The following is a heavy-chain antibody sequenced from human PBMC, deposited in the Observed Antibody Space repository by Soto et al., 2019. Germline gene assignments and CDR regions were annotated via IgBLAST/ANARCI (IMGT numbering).Heavy chain of an antibody. D-gene: IGHD1-1*01. J-gene: IGHJ5*02. CDR1: RFTLSDYY. CDR3: GRVLFPGLTNDFEP. Sequence: PGVCRGGSGSTSRFTLSDYYIDWVLQPPGKGLEWVGRCRNKAKSYPTDYAASVKGRFTLSRDVSKNSLDLQMNSLKPEDTAVYYCGRVLFPGLTNDFEPWGPGTLVTVS. V-gene: IGHV3-72*01. CDR2: CRNKAKSYPT.